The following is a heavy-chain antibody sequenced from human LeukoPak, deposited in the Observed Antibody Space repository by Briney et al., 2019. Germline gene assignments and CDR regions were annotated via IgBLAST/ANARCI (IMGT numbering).Heavy chain of an antibody. CDR1: GGTFSSYA. V-gene: IGHV1-69*04. CDR2: IIPILGIA. D-gene: IGHD5-12*01. CDR3: ARAISRGYSGYDYILGVIDSQSYDAFDI. Sequence: GSSVKVSCKASGGTFSSYAISWVRQAPGQGLEWMGRIIPILGIANYAQKFQGRVTITADKSTSTAYMELSSLRSEDTAVYYCARAISRGYSGYDYILGVIDSQSYDAFDIWGQGTMVTVSS. J-gene: IGHJ3*02.